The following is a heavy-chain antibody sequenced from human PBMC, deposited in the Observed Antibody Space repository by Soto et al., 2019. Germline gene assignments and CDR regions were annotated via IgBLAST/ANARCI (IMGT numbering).Heavy chain of an antibody. CDR3: ALSFWSGYDAYYYGMDV. CDR2: IYPGDSDT. CDR1: GYSFTSYW. Sequence: EESLKISSKGSGYSFTSYWIGWVRQMPGKGLEWMGIIYPGDSDTRYSPSFQGQVTISADKSISTAYLQWSSLKASDTAMYYCALSFWSGYDAYYYGMDVWGQGTTVTVSS. J-gene: IGHJ6*02. V-gene: IGHV5-51*01. D-gene: IGHD3-3*01.